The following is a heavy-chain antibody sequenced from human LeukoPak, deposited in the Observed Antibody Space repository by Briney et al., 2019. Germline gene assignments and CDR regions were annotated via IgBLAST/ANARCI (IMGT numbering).Heavy chain of an antibody. CDR3: ARGDRIRYSGYDY. CDR2: IYYSGST. CDR1: GGSISSYY. Sequence: SETLSLTCAVNGGSISSYYWSWIRQPPGKGLEWIGYIYYSGSTNYNPSLKSRVTISVDTSKNQFSLKLSSVTAADTAVYYCARGDRIRYSGYDYWGQGTLVTVSS. V-gene: IGHV4-59*01. J-gene: IGHJ4*02. D-gene: IGHD5-12*01.